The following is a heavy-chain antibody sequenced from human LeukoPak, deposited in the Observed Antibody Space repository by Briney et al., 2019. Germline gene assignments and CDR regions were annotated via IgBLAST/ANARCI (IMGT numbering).Heavy chain of an antibody. V-gene: IGHV3-7*03. J-gene: IGHJ4*02. CDR2: IKEDGSER. D-gene: IGHD3-16*01. Sequence: PGGSLRLSCEGSAFIFSGHWMNWVRQTPGKGLEWVASIKEDGSERQYVDSVKGRFSISRDNTKGSLFLQLNSLRAEDTAVYYCARERWGRIDYWGQGTLVTVSS. CDR1: AFIFSGHW. CDR3: ARERWGRIDY.